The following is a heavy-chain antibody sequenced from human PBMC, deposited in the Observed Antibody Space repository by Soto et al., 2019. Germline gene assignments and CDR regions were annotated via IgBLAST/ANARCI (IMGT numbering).Heavy chain of an antibody. D-gene: IGHD3-10*01. Sequence: SETLSLTCAVYGGSFSGYYWSWIRQPPGKGLEWIGEINHSGSTNYNPSLKSRVTISVDTSKNQFSLKLSSVTAADTAVYYCARGRRITMVRGVIRLRDNWFDPWGQGTLVTVS. CDR1: GGSFSGYY. V-gene: IGHV4-34*01. CDR3: ARGRRITMVRGVIRLRDNWFDP. CDR2: INHSGST. J-gene: IGHJ5*02.